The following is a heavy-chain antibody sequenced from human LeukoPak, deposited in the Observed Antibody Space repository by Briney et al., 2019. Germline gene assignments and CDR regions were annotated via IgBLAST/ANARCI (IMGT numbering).Heavy chain of an antibody. CDR2: IYYSGST. J-gene: IGHJ4*02. CDR3: ARSHHDYYDSSGYLFDY. Sequence: SETLSLTCTVSGGSISSSSYYWGWIRQPPGKGLEWIGSIYYSGSTYYNPSLKSRVTISVDTSKNQFSLKLSSVTAADTAVYYCARSHHDYYDSSGYLFDYWGQGTLVAVSS. D-gene: IGHD3-22*01. V-gene: IGHV4-39*01. CDR1: GGSISSSSYY.